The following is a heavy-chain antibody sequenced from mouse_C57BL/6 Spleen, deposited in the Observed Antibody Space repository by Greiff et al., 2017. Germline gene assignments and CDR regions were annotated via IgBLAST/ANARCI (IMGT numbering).Heavy chain of an antibody. CDR3: ARRDGSSLYWYFDV. D-gene: IGHD1-1*01. CDR1: GYSITSGYY. Sequence: VQLQQSGPGLVKPSQSLSLTCSVTGYSITSGYYWNWIRQFPGNKLEWMGYISYDGSNNYNPSLKNRISITRDTSKNQFFLKLNSVTTEDTATYYCARRDGSSLYWYFDVWGTGTTVTVSS. J-gene: IGHJ1*03. CDR2: ISYDGSN. V-gene: IGHV3-6*01.